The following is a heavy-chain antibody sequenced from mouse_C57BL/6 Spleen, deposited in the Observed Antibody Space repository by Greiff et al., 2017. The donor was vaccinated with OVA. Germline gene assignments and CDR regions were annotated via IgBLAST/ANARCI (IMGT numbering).Heavy chain of an antibody. Sequence: QVQLQQSGPGLVQPSQSLSITCTVSGFSLTSYGVHWVRQSPGKGLEWLGVIWSGGSTAYNAAFISRLGISKDNSKSQVFFKMNSLQADDTAIYYCARVNYDYGGYYFDYWGQGTTLTVSS. CDR2: IWSGGST. CDR3: ARVNYDYGGYYFDY. V-gene: IGHV2-2*01. D-gene: IGHD2-4*01. J-gene: IGHJ2*01. CDR1: GFSLTSYG.